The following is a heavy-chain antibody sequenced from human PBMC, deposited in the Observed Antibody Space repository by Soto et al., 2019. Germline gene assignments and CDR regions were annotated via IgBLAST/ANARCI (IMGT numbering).Heavy chain of an antibody. CDR1: GFTFSSYS. V-gene: IGHV3-48*01. CDR3: AKNGTYLRMDV. Sequence: EVQLVESGGGLVQPGGSLRLSCAVSGFTFSSYSMNWVRQAPGKGLEWVSYISSGSGTTYYADSVKGRFSISRDNANNSLYRQTNSLRVEYTAGYYGAKNGTYLRMDVWGQVATVTVSS. CDR2: ISSGSGTT. J-gene: IGHJ6*02.